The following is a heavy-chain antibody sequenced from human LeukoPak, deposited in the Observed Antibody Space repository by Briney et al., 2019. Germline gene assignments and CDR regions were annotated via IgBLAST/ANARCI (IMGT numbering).Heavy chain of an antibody. D-gene: IGHD3-3*01. CDR2: IYSGGST. V-gene: IGHV3-66*04. Sequence: GGSLRLSCAASGITVSSNYMSWVRQAPGKGLEWVSVIYSGGSTYYADSVKGRFTISRDNSKNTLYLQMNSLRAEDTAVYYCAKLAAHDRTMPYRTLDYWGQGTLVTVSS. CDR3: AKLAAHDRTMPYRTLDY. CDR1: GITVSSNY. J-gene: IGHJ4*02.